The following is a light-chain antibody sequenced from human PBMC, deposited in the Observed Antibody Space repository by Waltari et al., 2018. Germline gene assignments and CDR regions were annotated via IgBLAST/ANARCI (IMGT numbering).Light chain of an antibody. CDR2: RAS. CDR3: QQYNTYPWT. V-gene: IGKV1-5*03. CDR1: HSITIW. Sequence: DIEMTQSPSTLSASVGDRMTITCRASHSITIWLAWYQQKPGEAPKLLIFRASSLESGVPSRFSGSGSGTEFTLTISSLQPDDFATYYCQQYNTYPWTFGQGTKVEIK. J-gene: IGKJ1*01.